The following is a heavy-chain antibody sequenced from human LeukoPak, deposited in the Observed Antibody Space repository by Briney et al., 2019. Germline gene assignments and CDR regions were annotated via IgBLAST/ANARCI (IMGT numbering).Heavy chain of an antibody. Sequence: GGSLRLSCAASGFTISNNYMNWVPQAPGKGREWVSVLYSGGNTYYADSVKGRFSISRDDSKKTLYLQMNSLRAEDTAVYYCARRGLSSSWPFDYWGQGTLVTVSS. CDR1: GFTISNNY. J-gene: IGHJ4*02. D-gene: IGHD6-13*01. CDR2: LYSGGNT. CDR3: ARRGLSSSWPFDY. V-gene: IGHV3-53*01.